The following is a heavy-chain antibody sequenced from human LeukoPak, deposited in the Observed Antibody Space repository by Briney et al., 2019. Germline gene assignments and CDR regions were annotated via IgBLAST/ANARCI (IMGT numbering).Heavy chain of an antibody. V-gene: IGHV3-74*01. D-gene: IGHD1-26*01. CDR2: TNSDGSIT. J-gene: IGHJ4*02. CDR3: ATLLPGV. Sequence: GGSLRLSCVASGFTISNYWMHWVRQAPGKGLVWVSRTNSDGSITTYADSVKGRFTISRDNAKNTMYLQMNSLRDEDTAVYYCATLLPGVWGQGTLVTVSS. CDR1: GFTISNYW.